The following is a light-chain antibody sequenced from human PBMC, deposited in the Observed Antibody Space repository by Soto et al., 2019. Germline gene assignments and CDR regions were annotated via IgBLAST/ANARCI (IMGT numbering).Light chain of an antibody. CDR1: QSLNSY. J-gene: IGKJ4*01. CDR3: QQRGDWPLT. V-gene: IGKV3-11*01. Sequence: EIVLTQSPATLSLSPGERATLSCRASQSLNSYLAWFQQKPGQAPRLLIYDASNRATGIPARFSGSGSGTDFTLTISSLEPADCAVYYCQQRGDWPLTFGGGTKVEIK. CDR2: DAS.